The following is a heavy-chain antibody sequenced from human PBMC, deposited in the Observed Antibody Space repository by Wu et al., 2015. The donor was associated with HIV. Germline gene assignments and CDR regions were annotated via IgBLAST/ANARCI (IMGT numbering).Heavy chain of an antibody. CDR1: GGTFSSYA. CDR2: IIPIFGTA. V-gene: IGHV1-69*15. CDR3: ARAKTMIREIIMYYFDY. D-gene: IGHD3-10*01. Sequence: QVQLVQSGAEVKKPGSSVKVSCKASGGTFSSYAINWVRQAPGQGLEWMGRIIPIFGTANYAQKFQGRVTITADESTSTTYMELSSLSSEDTAVYYCARAKTMIREIIMYYFDYWGQGTLVTVSS. J-gene: IGHJ4*02.